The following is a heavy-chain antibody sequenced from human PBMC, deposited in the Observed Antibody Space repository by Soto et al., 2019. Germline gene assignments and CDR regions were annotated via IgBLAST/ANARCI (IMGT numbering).Heavy chain of an antibody. CDR2: INPNSGGT. CDR1: GYTFIDYY. Sequence: GASVKVSCKACGYTFIDYYIHWVRQAPGQGREWMGWINPNSGGTNYAQKFQGRVTMTRDTSISTAYMELSRLRSDDTAVYYCARDWGQSHNYDSFSWFDPWGPGTLCIVSS. CDR3: ARDWGQSHNYDSFSWFDP. J-gene: IGHJ5*02. D-gene: IGHD3-3*01. V-gene: IGHV1-2*02.